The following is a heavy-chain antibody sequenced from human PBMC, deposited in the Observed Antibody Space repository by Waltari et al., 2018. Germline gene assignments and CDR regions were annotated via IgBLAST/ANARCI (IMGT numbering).Heavy chain of an antibody. D-gene: IGHD2-21*01. Sequence: QMQLVQSGAEVKKTGASVQVSCRASGDSFIGHDIHWLRQAPGQAMEWMGWINANNGSPNYAQRFQGRVTLTRDTSISAAYMELSSLRSDDTAIYYCARDSRISNDAFDIWGQGTMITVSS. CDR1: GDSFIGHD. V-gene: IGHV1-2*02. CDR3: ARDSRISNDAFDI. CDR2: INANNGSP. J-gene: IGHJ3*02.